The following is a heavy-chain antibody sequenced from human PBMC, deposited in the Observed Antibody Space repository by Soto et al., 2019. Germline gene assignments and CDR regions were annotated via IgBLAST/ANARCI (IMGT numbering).Heavy chain of an antibody. V-gene: IGHV1-69*13. J-gene: IGHJ4*02. D-gene: IGHD3-22*01. CDR3: AINYYDSSGYYSTASTFDY. CDR1: GGTFSSYA. CDR2: IIPIFGTA. Sequence: ASVKVSCKASGGTFSSYAISWVRQAPGQGLEWMGGIIPIFGTANYAQKFQGRVTITADESTSTAYMELSSLRSEDTAVYYCAINYYDSSGYYSTASTFDYWGQGTLVTVSS.